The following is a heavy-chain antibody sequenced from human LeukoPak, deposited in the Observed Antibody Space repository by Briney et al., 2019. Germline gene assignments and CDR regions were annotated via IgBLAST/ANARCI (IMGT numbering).Heavy chain of an antibody. Sequence: QSGGSLRLSCAASGFTLSSYWMHWVRQAPGKGLVWVSHINIDGSNTRYADSVKGRFTISRDNAENTLYLQMNSLRVDDTAVYYCATSRTFDYWGQGTLVTVSS. CDR3: ATSRTFDY. V-gene: IGHV3-74*01. CDR1: GFTLSSYW. J-gene: IGHJ4*02. CDR2: INIDGSNT.